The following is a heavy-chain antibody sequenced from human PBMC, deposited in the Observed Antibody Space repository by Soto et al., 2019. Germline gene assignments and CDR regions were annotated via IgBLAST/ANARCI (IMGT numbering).Heavy chain of an antibody. CDR3: ARGPRRGGYWFDP. CDR2: INHSGST. Sequence: SETLSLTCAVYGGSFSGYYWSWIRQPPGKGLEWIGEINHSGSTNYNPSLKSRVTISVDTSKNQFSLKLSSVTAADTAVYYCARGPRRGGYWFDPWGQGPLVTVYS. V-gene: IGHV4-34*01. J-gene: IGHJ5*02. CDR1: GGSFSGYY.